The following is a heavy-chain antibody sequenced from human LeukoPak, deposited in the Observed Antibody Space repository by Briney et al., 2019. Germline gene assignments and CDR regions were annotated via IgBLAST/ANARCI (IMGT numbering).Heavy chain of an antibody. Sequence: SVKVSCKASGGTFSSYAISWVRQAPGQGLEWMGGIIPIFGTANYAQKFQGRVTITTDESTSTAYMELSSLRSEDTAVYYCARDHCSSTSCYTDGWFDPWGQGTLVTVSS. CDR1: GGTFSSYA. CDR2: IIPIFGTA. D-gene: IGHD2-2*02. V-gene: IGHV1-69*05. CDR3: ARDHCSSTSCYTDGWFDP. J-gene: IGHJ5*02.